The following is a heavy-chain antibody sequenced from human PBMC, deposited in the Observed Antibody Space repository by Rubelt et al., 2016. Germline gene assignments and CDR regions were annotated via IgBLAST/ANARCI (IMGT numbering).Heavy chain of an antibody. CDR3: ARGGASSKYFDS. D-gene: IGHD2-2*01. CDR2: IYYSGST. CDR1: GGSISSSSYY. V-gene: IGHV4-39*07. Sequence: QLQLQESGPGLVKPSETLSLTCTVSGGSISSSSYYWGWIRQPPGKGLEWIGSIYYSGSTYYNPSLKSRVTMSVDTSKNQFSLKLSSVTAADTAVYYCARGGASSKYFDSWGQGTLVAVSS. J-gene: IGHJ4*02.